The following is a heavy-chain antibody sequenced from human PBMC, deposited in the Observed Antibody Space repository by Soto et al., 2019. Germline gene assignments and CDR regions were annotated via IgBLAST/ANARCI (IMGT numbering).Heavy chain of an antibody. J-gene: IGHJ4*02. Sequence: SETLSLTCTVSGGSISSGDYYWSWIRQPPGKGLEWIGYIYYSGSTYYNPSLKSRVTISVDTSKNQFSLKLSSVTAADTAVYYCARNIVVVPADPGSFDYWGQGTLVTVSS. CDR2: IYYSGST. V-gene: IGHV4-30-4*01. CDR3: ARNIVVVPADPGSFDY. CDR1: GGSISSGDYY. D-gene: IGHD2-2*01.